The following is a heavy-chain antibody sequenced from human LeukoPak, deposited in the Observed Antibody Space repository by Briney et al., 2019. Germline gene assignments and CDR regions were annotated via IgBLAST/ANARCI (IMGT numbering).Heavy chain of an antibody. V-gene: IGHV4-59*01. CDR2: IYYSWSN. J-gene: IGHJ6*02. CDR3: AREDPQTTVPEGLDV. CDR1: GGSLSTYY. D-gene: IGHD4-17*01. Sequence: SETLSLTCTFSGGSLSTYYWSGIRQPPGKGREWIGYIYYSWSNNYNPSLQSRGTISVDTSKKQFSLKLSSVAAADTAVYYCAREDPQTTVPEGLDVWGQGTTVTVSS.